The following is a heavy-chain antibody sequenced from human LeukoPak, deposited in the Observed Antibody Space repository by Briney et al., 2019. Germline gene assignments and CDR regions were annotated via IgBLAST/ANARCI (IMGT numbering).Heavy chain of an antibody. CDR1: GGTFSRYA. Sequence: ASVNVSCKASGGTFSRYAISWVRQAPGQGLEWMGIINPSGGSTSYAQKFQGRVTMTRDTSTSTVYMELSSLRSEDTAVYYCARAKSEDYYDSSGYYFDYWGQGTLVTVSS. J-gene: IGHJ4*02. V-gene: IGHV1-46*01. CDR3: ARAKSEDYYDSSGYYFDY. D-gene: IGHD3-22*01. CDR2: INPSGGST.